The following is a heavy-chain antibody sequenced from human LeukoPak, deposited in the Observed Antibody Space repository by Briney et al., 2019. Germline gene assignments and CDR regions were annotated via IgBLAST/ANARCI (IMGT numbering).Heavy chain of an antibody. CDR3: ARLRITMVRGVPNYYYYMDV. D-gene: IGHD3-10*01. CDR2: ISSSSRYR. J-gene: IGHJ6*03. CDR1: GFTFSSYS. Sequence: PGGSLRLSCAASGFTFSSYSMIWVRQAPGRGLEWVSSISSSSRYRYYADSVKGRFTISRDNAKNSLYLQMNSLRAEDTAVYYCARLRITMVRGVPNYYYYMDVWGKGTTVTVSS. V-gene: IGHV3-21*01.